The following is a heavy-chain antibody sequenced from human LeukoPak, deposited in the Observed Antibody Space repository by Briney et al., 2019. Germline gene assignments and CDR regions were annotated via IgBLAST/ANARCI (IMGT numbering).Heavy chain of an antibody. CDR3: ARSYDTNFDY. CDR2: IYFSGST. V-gene: IGHV4-61*05. D-gene: IGHD3-3*01. Sequence: SETLSLTCTVSGGSISSSSYYWDWIRQPPGKGLEWIGYIYFSGSTSYNPSLKSRVTISVDRSKNQFSLKLSSVAAADTAVYYCARSYDTNFDYWGQGTLVTVSS. J-gene: IGHJ4*02. CDR1: GGSISSSSYY.